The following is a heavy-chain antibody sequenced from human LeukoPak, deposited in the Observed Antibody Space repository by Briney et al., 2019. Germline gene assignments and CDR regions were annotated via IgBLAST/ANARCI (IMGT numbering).Heavy chain of an antibody. CDR1: GGSISSGGYY. CDR2: IYHSGST. V-gene: IGHV4-30-2*02. Sequence: SETLSLTCTVSGGSISSGGYYWSWIRQPPGKGLEWIGYIYHSGSTYYNPSLKSRVTISVDTSKNQFSLKLSSVTAADTAVYYCATSGLGGDFWSGVWGAFDIWGQGTMVTVSS. J-gene: IGHJ3*02. D-gene: IGHD3-3*01. CDR3: ATSGLGGDFWSGVWGAFDI.